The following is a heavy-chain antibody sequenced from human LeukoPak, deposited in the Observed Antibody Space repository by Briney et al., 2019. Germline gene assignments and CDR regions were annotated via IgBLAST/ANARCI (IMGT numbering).Heavy chain of an antibody. V-gene: IGHV1-46*01. J-gene: IGHJ4*02. Sequence: ASVKVSCKAAEDTFTYYHIHWVLQAPGQGVEWMGAVYATGGTTINTQNFQGRVTMTRDTSTGTVYMELSSLRFEDTAMYYCATEAPRSYYFDYWGQGILVTVSS. CDR1: EDTFTYYH. CDR3: ATEAPRSYYFDY. CDR2: VYATGGTT.